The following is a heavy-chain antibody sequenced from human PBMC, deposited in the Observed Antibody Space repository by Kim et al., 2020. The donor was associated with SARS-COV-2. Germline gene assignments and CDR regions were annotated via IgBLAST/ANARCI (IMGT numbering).Heavy chain of an antibody. CDR3: ARVGAYGSGNDY. Sequence: YATQVKGPFTISRDNAKNSLYLQMNSLRAEDTAVYYCARVGAYGSGNDYWGQGTLVTVSS. J-gene: IGHJ4*02. V-gene: IGHV3-21*01. D-gene: IGHD3-10*01.